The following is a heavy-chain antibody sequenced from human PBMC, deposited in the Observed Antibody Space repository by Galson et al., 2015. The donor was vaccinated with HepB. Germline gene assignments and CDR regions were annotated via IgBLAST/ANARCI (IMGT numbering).Heavy chain of an antibody. CDR3: AKGFADYWDS. CDR2: VSGSGDST. V-gene: IGHV3-23*01. Sequence: SLRLSCAASGFTFNNYAMSWVRQAPGKGLEWVAVVSGSGDSTYYADPVKGRFTISRDNSKNTLFLQMNSLRVEDTAAYYCAKGFADYWDSWGQGSLVTVSS. J-gene: IGHJ4*02. CDR1: GFTFNNYA.